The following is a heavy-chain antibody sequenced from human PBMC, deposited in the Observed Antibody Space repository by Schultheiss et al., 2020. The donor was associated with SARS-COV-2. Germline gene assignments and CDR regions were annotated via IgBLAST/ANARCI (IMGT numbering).Heavy chain of an antibody. CDR1: GGSISSSSYY. D-gene: IGHD1-7*01. CDR3: ARRGTIHYYYYMDV. V-gene: IGHV4-61*05. J-gene: IGHJ6*03. CDR2: VHDSGST. Sequence: SETLSLTCTVSGGSISSSSYYWNWIRQPPGKGLEWIGYVHDSGSTNYNPSLKSRVTISVDTSKNQFSLKLSSVTAADTAVYYCARRGTIHYYYYMDVWGKGTTVTVSS.